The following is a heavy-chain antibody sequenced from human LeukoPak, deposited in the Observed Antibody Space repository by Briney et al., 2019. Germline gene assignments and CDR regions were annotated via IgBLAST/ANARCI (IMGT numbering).Heavy chain of an antibody. CDR2: INAGNGNT. CDR3: AREHDFLSGYGMDV. D-gene: IGHD3-3*01. CDR1: GYTFTSYG. Sequence: GASVKVSCKASGYTFTSYGISWVRQAPGQRLEWMGWINAGNGNTKYSQNFQGRVTITRDTSASTAYMELSSLRSEDTAVYYCAREHDFLSGYGMDVWGQGTTVTVSS. J-gene: IGHJ6*02. V-gene: IGHV1-3*01.